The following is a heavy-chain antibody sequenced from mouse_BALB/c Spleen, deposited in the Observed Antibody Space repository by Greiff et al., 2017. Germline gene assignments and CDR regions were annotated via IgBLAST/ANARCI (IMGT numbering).Heavy chain of an antibody. J-gene: IGHJ2*01. CDR2: IDPANGNT. CDR3: AREGGYYADFDY. CDR1: GFNIKDTY. D-gene: IGHD1-1*01. Sequence: EVKLMESGAELVKPGASVKLSCTASGFNIKDTYMHWVKQRPEQGLEWIGRIDPANGNTKYDPKFQGKATITADTSSNTAYLQLSSLTSEDTAVYYCAREGGYYADFDYWGQGTTLTVSS. V-gene: IGHV14-3*02.